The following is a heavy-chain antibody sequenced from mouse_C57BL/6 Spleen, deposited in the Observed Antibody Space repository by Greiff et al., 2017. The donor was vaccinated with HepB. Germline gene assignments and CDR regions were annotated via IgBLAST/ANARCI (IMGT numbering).Heavy chain of an antibody. J-gene: IGHJ2*01. V-gene: IGHV1-53*01. CDR3: ARLTTVVEYYFDY. D-gene: IGHD1-1*01. Sequence: VQLQQPGTELVKPGASVKLSCKASGYTFTSYWMHWVKQRPGQGLEWIGNINPSNGGTNYNEKFKSKATLTVDKSSSTAYMQLSSLTSEDSAVYYCARLTTVVEYYFDYWGQGTTLTVSS. CDR2: INPSNGGT. CDR1: GYTFTSYW.